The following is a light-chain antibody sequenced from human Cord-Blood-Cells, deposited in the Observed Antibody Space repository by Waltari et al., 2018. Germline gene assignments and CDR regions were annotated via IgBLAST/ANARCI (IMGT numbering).Light chain of an antibody. Sequence: EIVLTQSPATLSLSPGERATLSCRASQRVSSYLPWYQQKPGQAPRLLIYDASNRATGIPARFSGSGSGTDFTLTISSLEPEDLAVYYCQQRSNWPPITFGPGTRLEIK. CDR3: QQRSNWPPIT. CDR2: DAS. V-gene: IGKV3-11*01. CDR1: QRVSSY. J-gene: IGKJ5*01.